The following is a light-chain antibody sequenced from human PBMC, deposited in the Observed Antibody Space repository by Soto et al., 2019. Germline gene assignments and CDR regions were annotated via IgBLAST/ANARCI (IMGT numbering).Light chain of an antibody. V-gene: IGKV3-20*01. CDR3: QQYGSSPRT. Sequence: EIVLTQSPATLSLSPGERATLSCRASQSVSSNFLAWYQQKPGRAPRLLIYGASNRATGIPDRFSGSGSGTDFTLTISRLEPEDFVVYYCQQYGSSPRTFGQGTKVDIK. J-gene: IGKJ1*01. CDR1: QSVSSNF. CDR2: GAS.